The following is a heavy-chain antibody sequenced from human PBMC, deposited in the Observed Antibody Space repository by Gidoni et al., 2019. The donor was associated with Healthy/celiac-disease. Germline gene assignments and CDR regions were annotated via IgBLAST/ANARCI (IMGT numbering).Heavy chain of an antibody. D-gene: IGHD6-19*01. CDR1: GFTFSRDG. CDR3: AKDRSGWSPQGYFDY. CDR2: ISYDGSNK. V-gene: IGHV3-30*18. Sequence: QVQLVESGGGVVQPGRSLRLSCPASGFTFSRDGMPWVRQAPGKGLEWVAVISYDGSNKYYADSVKGRFTISRDNSKNTLYLQMNSLRAEDTAVYYCAKDRSGWSPQGYFDYWGQGTLVTVSS. J-gene: IGHJ4*02.